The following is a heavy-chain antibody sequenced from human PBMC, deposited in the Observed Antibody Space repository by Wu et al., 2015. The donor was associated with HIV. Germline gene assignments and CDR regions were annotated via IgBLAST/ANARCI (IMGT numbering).Heavy chain of an antibody. Sequence: QVQLVQSGAEVKKPGASVKVSCKVSGYTLTELSMHWVRQAPGKGLEWMGGFDPEDGETIYAQKFQGRVTMTEDTSTDTAYMELSSLRSEDTAVYYCATYQFAEMAYKGYYYGMDVWGQGDHGHRLL. CDR3: ATYQFAEMAYKGYYYGMDV. J-gene: IGHJ6*02. CDR1: GYTLTELS. V-gene: IGHV1-24*01. D-gene: IGHD5-24*01. CDR2: FDPEDGET.